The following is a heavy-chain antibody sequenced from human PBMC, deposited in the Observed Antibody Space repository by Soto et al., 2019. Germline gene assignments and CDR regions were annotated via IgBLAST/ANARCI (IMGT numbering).Heavy chain of an antibody. Sequence: EVQLLESGGALVQPGGSLRLSCAASGFTFSSYAMSWVRQAPGKGLEWVSSISASGDSTHNADSVKGRFAISRDNSKNTLELQLNSLTADDTAVYYCAKGGLYNSSWYEGYWGQGTLVPVSS. CDR3: AKGGLYNSSWYEGY. D-gene: IGHD6-13*01. J-gene: IGHJ4*02. CDR1: GFTFSSYA. V-gene: IGHV3-23*01. CDR2: ISASGDST.